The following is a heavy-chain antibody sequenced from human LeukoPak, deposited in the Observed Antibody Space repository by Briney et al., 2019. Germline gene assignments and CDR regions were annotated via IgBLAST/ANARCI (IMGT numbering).Heavy chain of an antibody. CDR1: GGSISGYF. V-gene: IGHV4-4*07. D-gene: IGHD3-10*01. CDR2: MYSSGNT. CDR3: ARSQGDYYSEYFDL. Sequence: SETPSLTCTVSGGSISGYFWSWIRQPAGKGLECIGRMYSSGNTNYNPSLKSRVTMSVDTSKNQFSLRLYSVTAADTAVYYCARSQGDYYSEYFDLWGRGTLVTVSS. J-gene: IGHJ2*01.